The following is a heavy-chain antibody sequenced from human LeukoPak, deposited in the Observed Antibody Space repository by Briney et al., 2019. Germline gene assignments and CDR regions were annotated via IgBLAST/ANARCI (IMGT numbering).Heavy chain of an antibody. Sequence: SVKVSCKASGGTFSSYAISWVRQAPGQGLEWMGGIIPIFGTANYAQKFQGRVTIAADESTSTAYMELSSLRSEDTAVYYCARGRYDVEYYYYYYGMDVWGQGTTVTVSS. V-gene: IGHV1-69*13. CDR1: GGTFSSYA. J-gene: IGHJ6*02. D-gene: IGHD3-16*01. CDR3: ARGRYDVEYYYYYYGMDV. CDR2: IIPIFGTA.